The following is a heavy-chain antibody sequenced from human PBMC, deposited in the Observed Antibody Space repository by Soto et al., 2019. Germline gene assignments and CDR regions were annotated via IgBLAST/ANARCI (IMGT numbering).Heavy chain of an antibody. D-gene: IGHD4-17*01. CDR3: ARDPSTVTKGGT. J-gene: IGHJ5*02. Sequence: EVQLVESGGGLVKPGGSLRLSCAASGFTFSSYSMNWVRQAPGKGLEWVSSISSSSSYIYYADSVKGRFTISRDNAKNSLDLQMNSLRAEDTAVYYCARDPSTVTKGGTWGQGTLVTVSS. CDR1: GFTFSSYS. V-gene: IGHV3-21*01. CDR2: ISSSSSYI.